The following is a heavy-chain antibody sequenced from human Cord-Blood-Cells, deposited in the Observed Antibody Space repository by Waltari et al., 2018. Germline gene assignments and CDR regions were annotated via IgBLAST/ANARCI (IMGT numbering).Heavy chain of an antibody. CDR2: ISGSGGST. V-gene: IGHV3-23*01. J-gene: IGHJ6*03. D-gene: IGHD7-27*01. CDR3: AKDPLTGEAYYYYMDV. CDR1: GFPFSSYA. Sequence: EVQLLESGGGLVQPGGSLRLSCAASGFPFSSYAMSWVRQAPGKGLEWVSAISGSGGSTYYADSVKGRFTISRDNSKNTLYLQMNSLRAEDTAVYYCAKDPLTGEAYYYYMDVWGKGTTVTVSS.